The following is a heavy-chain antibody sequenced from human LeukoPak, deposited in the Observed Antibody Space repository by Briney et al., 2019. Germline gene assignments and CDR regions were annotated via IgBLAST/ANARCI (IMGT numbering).Heavy chain of an antibody. CDR2: IILSCGTA. Sequence: SVKVSCKASGGTFSSYAISWVRQAPGQGLECMGGIILSCGTANYAQKFQGRGTITADESTSTDYMVLSSMRAEDTAVYYCARERDEVIPFDYWGQGTLVTVSS. D-gene: IGHD3-10*01. J-gene: IGHJ4*02. CDR1: GGTFSSYA. V-gene: IGHV1-69*13. CDR3: ARERDEVIPFDY.